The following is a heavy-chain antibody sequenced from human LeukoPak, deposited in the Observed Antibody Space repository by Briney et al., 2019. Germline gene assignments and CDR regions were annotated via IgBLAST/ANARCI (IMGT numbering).Heavy chain of an antibody. Sequence: PSETLSLTCTVSGGSISSYYWSWIRQPPGKGLEWIGYIYYSGSTNYNPSLKSRVTISVDTSKNQFSLKLSSVTAADTAVYYCAGGGSMIRSRGAFDIWGQGTMVTVSS. V-gene: IGHV4-59*08. J-gene: IGHJ3*02. CDR1: GGSISSYY. CDR2: IYYSGST. CDR3: AGGGSMIRSRGAFDI. D-gene: IGHD3-22*01.